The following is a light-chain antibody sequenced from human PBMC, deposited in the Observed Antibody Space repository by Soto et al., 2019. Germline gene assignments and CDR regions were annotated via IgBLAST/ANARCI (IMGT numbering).Light chain of an antibody. CDR1: SSDVGAYNY. CDR3: SSYTSSGTLYV. V-gene: IGLV2-14*01. J-gene: IGLJ1*01. Sequence: QSALTQPASVSGSPGQSITISCTGTSSDVGAYNYVSWYQQHPGKAPQLMIYDVSNRPSGVSDRFSGSKSGNTASLTISGLQAEDEADYHCSSYTSSGTLYVFGTGTKLTVL. CDR2: DVS.